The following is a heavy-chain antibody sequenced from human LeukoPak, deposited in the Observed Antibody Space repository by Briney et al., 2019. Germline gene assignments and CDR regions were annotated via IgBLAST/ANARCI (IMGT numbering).Heavy chain of an antibody. V-gene: IGHV3-72*01. J-gene: IGHJ4*02. Sequence: PGGSLRLSCAASGFTFSDHYMDWVRQAPGKGLEWVGRIKNKDNDYGTEYAASVTGRFTISRDDSKKSLYLQMNSLKSEDTAFYYCSRRLGSPGASDWGQGTLVTVSS. CDR1: GFTFSDHY. CDR3: SRRLGSPGASD. CDR2: IKNKDNDYGT. D-gene: IGHD1-26*01.